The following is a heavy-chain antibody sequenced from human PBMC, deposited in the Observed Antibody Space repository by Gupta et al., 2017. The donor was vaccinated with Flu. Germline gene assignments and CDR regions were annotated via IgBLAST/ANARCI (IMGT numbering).Heavy chain of an antibody. CDR3: VRGIGGWRDFDY. J-gene: IGHJ4*02. D-gene: IGHD3-16*01. V-gene: IGHV3-23*01. CDR1: GFDFVIYA. Sequence: EVHLLESGGGLVQPGGSLRLSCAASGFDFVIYAMNWVRQTPGKGLEWVSAISGSAISIYYADSVKGRFTISRDNSRNTLYLQMDSLRAEDTAVYFCVRGIGGWRDFDYWGQGTLVTVSS. CDR2: ISGSAISI.